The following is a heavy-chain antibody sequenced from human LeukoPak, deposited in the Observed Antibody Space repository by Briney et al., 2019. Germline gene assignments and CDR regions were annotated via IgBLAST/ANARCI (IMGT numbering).Heavy chain of an antibody. CDR2: IYHTGNT. J-gene: IGHJ4*02. Sequence: PPETLSLTCTVSGASISSGGYFWSWIRQPPGKGLEWIDYIYHTGNTYYNPSLESRVTMSVDKSKNQFSLSLASVTVADTAVYYCARERPLDTVVSQDFWGQGTLVIVSS. D-gene: IGHD4-23*01. CDR3: ARERPLDTVVSQDF. V-gene: IGHV4-30-2*01. CDR1: GASISSGGYF.